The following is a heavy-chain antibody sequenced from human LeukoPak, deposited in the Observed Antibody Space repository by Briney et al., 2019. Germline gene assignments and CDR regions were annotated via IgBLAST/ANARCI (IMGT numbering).Heavy chain of an antibody. V-gene: IGHV4-30-2*01. D-gene: IGHD2-2*01. CDR2: IYHSGST. CDR3: ARHCSSTSCYGGFDY. J-gene: IGHJ4*02. CDR1: GGSISSGGYS. Sequence: PSGTLSLTCAVSGGSISSGGYSWSWIRQPPGKGLEWIGYIYHSGSTYYNPSLKSRVTISVDRSKNQFSLKLSSVTAADTAVYYCARHCSSTSCYGGFDYWGQGTLVTVSS.